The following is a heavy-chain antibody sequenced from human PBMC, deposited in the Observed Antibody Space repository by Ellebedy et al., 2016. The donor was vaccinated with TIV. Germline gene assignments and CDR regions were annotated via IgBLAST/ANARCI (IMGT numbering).Heavy chain of an antibody. CDR3: ARMKAVAGTFVIDY. D-gene: IGHD6-19*01. CDR1: SDSISNYY. V-gene: IGHV4-59*01. J-gene: IGHJ4*02. Sequence: SETLSLTCTVSSDSISNYYWSWIRQPPGKGLQWIGYVFYSGSTHYNPSLKSRVTISVDTSKRQFALRLSSVTAADTAFYFCARMKAVAGTFVIDYWGLGTLVTVSS. CDR2: VFYSGST.